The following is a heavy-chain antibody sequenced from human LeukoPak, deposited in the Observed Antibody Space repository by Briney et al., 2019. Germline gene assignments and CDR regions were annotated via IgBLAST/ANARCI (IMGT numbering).Heavy chain of an antibody. J-gene: IGHJ3*02. V-gene: IGHV5-10-1*01. CDR3: ARHYRYYYDSSDYYYGASGAFDI. Sequence: GESLMIACKGSGYSFTNYWISWVRQMPGKGLEWMGRIDPSDSYTNYSPSFQGHVTISADKSISTAYLQWSSLKASDTAMYYCARHYRYYYDSSDYYYGASGAFDIWGQGTMVTVSS. CDR1: GYSFTNYW. D-gene: IGHD3-22*01. CDR2: IDPSDSYT.